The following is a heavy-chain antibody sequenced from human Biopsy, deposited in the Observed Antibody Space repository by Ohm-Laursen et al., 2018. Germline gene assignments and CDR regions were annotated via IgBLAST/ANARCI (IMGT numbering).Heavy chain of an antibody. D-gene: IGHD3-22*01. V-gene: IGHV3-33*01. CDR1: GFTFSNYG. CDR3: ARRAYYASSGYPGYYLDY. J-gene: IGHJ4*02. Sequence: SLRLSCAAAGFTFSNYGMQWVRQAPGKGLEWVADIWYDGGNKYYADSVKGRFTTSRDNSKNTLFLQVNSLRAEDTAVYYCARRAYYASSGYPGYYLDYWGQGTLVTVSS. CDR2: IWYDGGNK.